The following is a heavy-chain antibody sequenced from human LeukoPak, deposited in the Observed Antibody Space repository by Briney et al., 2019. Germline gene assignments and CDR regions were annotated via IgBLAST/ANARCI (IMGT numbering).Heavy chain of an antibody. CDR1: GYSFTSYW. CDR2: IYPGDSKT. V-gene: IGHV5-51*01. CDR3: ARLDCSSRCSGDYYYYYMEV. J-gene: IGHJ6*03. Sequence: GESLKISCKGSGYSFTSYWIGWVRQMPGKGLEWMGIIYPGDSKTRYSPSFEGQVTMSADKSISTAYLQWSSLKASDTAMYYCARLDCSSRCSGDYYYYYMEVWGKGTTVTVSS. D-gene: IGHD2-2*01.